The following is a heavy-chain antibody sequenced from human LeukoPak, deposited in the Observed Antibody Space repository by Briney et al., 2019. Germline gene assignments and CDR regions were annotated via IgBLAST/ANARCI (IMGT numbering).Heavy chain of an antibody. D-gene: IGHD3-10*02. CDR2: INPSGGST. CDR1: GYTFTSYY. CDR3: AELGITMIGGV. V-gene: IGHV1-46*01. Sequence: ASVKVSCKASGYTFTSYYMHWVRQAPGQGLEWMGIINPSGGSTSYAQKFQGRVTMTRDMSTSTVYMELSSLRAEDTAVYYCAELGITMIGGVWGKGTTVTISS. J-gene: IGHJ6*04.